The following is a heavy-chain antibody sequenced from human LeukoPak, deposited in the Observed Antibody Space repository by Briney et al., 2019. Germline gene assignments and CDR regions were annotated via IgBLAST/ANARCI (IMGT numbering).Heavy chain of an antibody. CDR1: GYTLTEDS. D-gene: IGHD4-17*01. J-gene: IGHJ4*02. V-gene: IGHV1-24*01. Sequence: GASVKVSCKISGYTLTEDSMHWVRQAPGKGLEWMGGFDPGDGETIYAQNFQGRLIVTEDTSTDTAYMELSSLRSDDTAVYYCATEIVGYGDVNYFDSWGQGTLVTVSS. CDR2: FDPGDGET. CDR3: ATEIVGYGDVNYFDS.